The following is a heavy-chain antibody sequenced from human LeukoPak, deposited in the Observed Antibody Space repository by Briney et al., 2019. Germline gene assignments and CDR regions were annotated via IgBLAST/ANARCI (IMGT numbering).Heavy chain of an antibody. D-gene: IGHD6-19*01. V-gene: IGHV4-39*07. J-gene: IGHJ5*02. Sequence: SETLSLTCTISGGSISGASIRGTTYYWGCVRQPPGKGLEWIGSIYYNGHTFSNPSLKSRVTMSLDTSRNQVSLKLSSVTAADTAVYYCVRSPKGTAVTANWFDPWGQGTLVTVSS. CDR2: IYYNGHT. CDR1: GGSISGASIRGTTYY. CDR3: VRSPKGTAVTANWFDP.